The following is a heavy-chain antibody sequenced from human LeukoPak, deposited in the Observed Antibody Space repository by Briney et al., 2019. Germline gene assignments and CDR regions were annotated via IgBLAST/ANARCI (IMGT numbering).Heavy chain of an antibody. CDR3: ARASKQQLANYYYYYMDV. V-gene: IGHV4-61*02. CDR2: IYTSGST. J-gene: IGHJ6*03. CDR1: GGSISSGSHY. D-gene: IGHD6-13*01. Sequence: PSQTLSLTCTVSGGSISSGSHYWSWIRQPAGKGLEWIGRIYTSGSTNYNPSLKSRVTMSVDTSKNQFSLKLSSVTAADTAVYYCARASKQQLANYYYYYMDVWGKGTTVTVSS.